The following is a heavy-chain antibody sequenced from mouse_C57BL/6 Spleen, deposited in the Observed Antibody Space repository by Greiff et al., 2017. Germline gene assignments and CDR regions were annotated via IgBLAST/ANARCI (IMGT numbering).Heavy chain of an antibody. Sequence: EVQLQQSGPELVKPGASVKISCKASGYSFTDYNMNWVKQSNGKSLEWIGVINPNYGSTNYNQKFKGKATLTVDQTSSTACMQLNSLTSEDSAVYYCGRGGNNWYFDVWGTGTTVTVSS. D-gene: IGHD2-1*01. J-gene: IGHJ1*03. V-gene: IGHV1-39*01. CDR1: GYSFTDYN. CDR2: INPNYGST. CDR3: GRGGNNWYFDV.